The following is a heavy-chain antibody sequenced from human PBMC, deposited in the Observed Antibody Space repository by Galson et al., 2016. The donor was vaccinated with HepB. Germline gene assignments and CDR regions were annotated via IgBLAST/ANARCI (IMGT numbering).Heavy chain of an antibody. Sequence: SLRLSCAASGFNIRNHGMHWLRQAPGKGLEWVAVVWYDGNNKYYGDSVKGRFTISRDNSKNTLFLQMNSLRFEDTAVSYCARDTNRLGAYYFDFWGQGTLGTVSS. CDR3: ARDTNRLGAYYFDF. J-gene: IGHJ4*02. D-gene: IGHD7-27*01. V-gene: IGHV3-33*01. CDR2: VWYDGNNK. CDR1: GFNIRNHG.